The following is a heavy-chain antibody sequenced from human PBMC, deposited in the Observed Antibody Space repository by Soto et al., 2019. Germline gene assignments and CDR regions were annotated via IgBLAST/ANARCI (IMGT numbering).Heavy chain of an antibody. V-gene: IGHV1-3*01. Sequence: GASVNVSCKAFGYTFATYPIHWVRQAPGQRLEWMGWINAGNGNTKYSQEFQGRVTITRDTSASTAYMDLSSLRSEDTALYYCARGPTHYFDYCRQGTPVT. CDR1: GYTFATYP. CDR2: INAGNGNT. CDR3: ARGPTHYFDY. J-gene: IGHJ4*02.